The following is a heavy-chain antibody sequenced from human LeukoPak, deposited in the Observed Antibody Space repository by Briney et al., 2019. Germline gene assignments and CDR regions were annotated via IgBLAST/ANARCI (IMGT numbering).Heavy chain of an antibody. CDR3: ARGGIAAAGTPPPFDY. CDR1: GFTFSSYE. CDR2: ISSSGSTI. J-gene: IGHJ4*02. Sequence: GGSLRLSCAASGFTFSSYEMNWVRQAPGKGLEWVSYISSSGSTIYYADSVKGRFTISRDNAKNSLYLRMNSLRAEDTAVYYCARGGIAAAGTPPPFDYWGQGTLVTVSS. D-gene: IGHD6-13*01. V-gene: IGHV3-48*03.